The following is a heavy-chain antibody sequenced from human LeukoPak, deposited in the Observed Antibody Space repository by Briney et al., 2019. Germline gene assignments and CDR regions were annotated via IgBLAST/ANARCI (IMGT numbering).Heavy chain of an antibody. D-gene: IGHD5-18*01. CDR3: AKDRVQLWSFFDY. CDR2: ISGSGGST. Sequence: GGSLRLSCAASGFTFSSYAMSWVRQAPGKGLEWFSAISGSGGSTYYADSVKGRFTISRDNSKNTLYLQMNSLRAEDTAVYYCAKDRVQLWSFFDYWGQGTLVTVSS. J-gene: IGHJ4*02. V-gene: IGHV3-23*01. CDR1: GFTFSSYA.